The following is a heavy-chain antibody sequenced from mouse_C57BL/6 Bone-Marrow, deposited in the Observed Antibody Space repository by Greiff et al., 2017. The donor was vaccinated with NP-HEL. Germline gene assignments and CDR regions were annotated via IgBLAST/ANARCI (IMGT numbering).Heavy chain of an antibody. D-gene: IGHD1-1*01. CDR3: ARRQIPYGSRGDFDV. CDR2: IYPRSGNT. V-gene: IGHV1-81*01. Sequence: QVQLKESGAELARPGASVKLSCKASGYTFTSYGISWVKQRTGQGLEWIGEIYPRSGNTYYNEKFKGKATLTADKSSSTAYMELRSLTSEDSAVYFCARRQIPYGSRGDFDVWGTGTTVTVSS. CDR1: GYTFTSYG. J-gene: IGHJ1*03.